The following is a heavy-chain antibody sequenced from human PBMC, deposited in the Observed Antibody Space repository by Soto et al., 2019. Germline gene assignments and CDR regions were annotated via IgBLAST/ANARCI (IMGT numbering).Heavy chain of an antibody. CDR2: INPNSGGT. CDR3: AREPATAKPEGVDF. V-gene: IGHV1-2*02. D-gene: IGHD1-1*01. Sequence: GASVEVSCKASGYTFSDYYIHWVRQAPRQGLEWMGWINPNSGGTKYAPKFQGGVTTTRDTSITTAYMELSRLRSGDTAVYYCAREPATAKPEGVDFWGQGTLVTVSS. J-gene: IGHJ4*02. CDR1: GYTFSDYY.